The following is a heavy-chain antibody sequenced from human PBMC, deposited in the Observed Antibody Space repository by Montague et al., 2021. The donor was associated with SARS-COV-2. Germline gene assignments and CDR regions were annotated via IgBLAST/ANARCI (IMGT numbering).Heavy chain of an antibody. V-gene: IGHV4-39*02. D-gene: IGHD3-10*01. CDR3: VTDYYGYYYFNY. J-gene: IGHJ4*02. CDR2: MFHTGSS. CDR1: GSSMRSSDYC. Sequence: SETRSLTCTVSGSSMRSSDYCWGWVRQPPGKTLVWIGSMFHTGSSFYNPSLKSRITISVDTYRNHFSLNLTSVTAADTAMYYCVTDYYGYYYFNYWGQGTLVTVSS.